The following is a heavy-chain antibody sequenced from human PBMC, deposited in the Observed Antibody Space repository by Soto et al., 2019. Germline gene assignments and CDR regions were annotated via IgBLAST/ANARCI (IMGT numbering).Heavy chain of an antibody. Sequence: GGSLRLSCAASGLTFSTYGFHWVRQAPGKGLEWVAVISNDVRNIHYAESVKGRFTISRDNSKNTLYLQMNSLRPNDTAVYYCVKDTLGGMTPVFMPGPDWGQGTLVTVSS. J-gene: IGHJ4*02. D-gene: IGHD2-2*01. V-gene: IGHV3-30*18. CDR1: GLTFSTYG. CDR3: VKDTLGGMTPVFMPGPD. CDR2: ISNDVRNI.